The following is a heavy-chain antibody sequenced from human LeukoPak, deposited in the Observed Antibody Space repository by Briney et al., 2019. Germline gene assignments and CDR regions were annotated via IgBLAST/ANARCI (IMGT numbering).Heavy chain of an antibody. CDR1: GFTFSSYG. V-gene: IGHV3-21*01. CDR2: ISSSSSYI. D-gene: IGHD5-18*01. J-gene: IGHJ4*02. Sequence: GGSLRLSCAASGFTFSSYGMSWVRQAPGKGLEWVSSISSSSSYIYYADSVKGRFTISRDNAKNSLYLQMNSLRAEDTAVYYCARVGGYSYGFDYWGQGTLVTVSS. CDR3: ARVGGYSYGFDY.